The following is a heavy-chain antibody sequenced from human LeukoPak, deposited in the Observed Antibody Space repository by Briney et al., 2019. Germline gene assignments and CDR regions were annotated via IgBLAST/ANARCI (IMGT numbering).Heavy chain of an antibody. D-gene: IGHD3-22*01. V-gene: IGHV4-59*01. CDR2: IYYSGST. J-gene: IGHJ4*02. CDR3: ARDEGGYSSGYYGFDY. CDR1: GGSISSYY. Sequence: SETLSLTCTVSGGSISSYYWSWIRQPPGKGLEWIGYIYYSGSTNYNPSLKSRVTISVDTSKNQFSLKLSSVTAADTAVYYCARDEGGYSSGYYGFDYWGQGTLVTVSS.